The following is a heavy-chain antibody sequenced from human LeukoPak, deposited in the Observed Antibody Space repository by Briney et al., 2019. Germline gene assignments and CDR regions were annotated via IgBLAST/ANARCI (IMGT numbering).Heavy chain of an antibody. CDR3: ARAGGWAREDYKGDAFGI. Sequence: ASVKVSCKASGYTFTSYGINWVRQAPGQGLEWMGWISVYHGNSNYAQNLQGRVTMTTDTSTSTAYMELRSLGSDDTAVYFCARAGGWAREDYKGDAFGIWGQGTMVTVSS. V-gene: IGHV1-18*01. J-gene: IGHJ3*02. CDR1: GYTFTSYG. D-gene: IGHD6-19*01. CDR2: ISVYHGNS.